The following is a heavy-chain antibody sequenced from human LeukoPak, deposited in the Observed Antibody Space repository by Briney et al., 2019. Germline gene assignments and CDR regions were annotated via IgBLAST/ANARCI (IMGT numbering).Heavy chain of an antibody. D-gene: IGHD1-26*01. CDR1: GFTFSDYY. V-gene: IGHV3-11*06. J-gene: IGHJ6*04. Sequence: GGSLRLSCAASGFTFSDYYMSWIRQAPGKGLEWVSYISSSSSYTNCADSEKGRFTISRDNAKNSLYLQMNSLRAEDTAVYYCARRGRASYADYYYYGMDVWGKGTTVTVSS. CDR3: ARRGRASYADYYYYGMDV. CDR2: ISSSSSYT.